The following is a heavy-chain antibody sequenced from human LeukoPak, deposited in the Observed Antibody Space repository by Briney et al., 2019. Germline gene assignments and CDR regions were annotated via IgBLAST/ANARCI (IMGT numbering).Heavy chain of an antibody. CDR1: GFTFSSYS. Sequence: GGSLRLSCAASGFTFSSYSMNWVRQAPGKGLGWVSSISSSSSYIYYADSVKGRFTISRDNAKNSLYLQMNSLRAEDTAVYYCAREGSYCGGDCYRPDSYYYGTDVWGQGTTVTVSS. CDR3: AREGSYCGGDCYRPDSYYYGTDV. V-gene: IGHV3-21*01. CDR2: ISSSSSYI. D-gene: IGHD2-21*02. J-gene: IGHJ6*02.